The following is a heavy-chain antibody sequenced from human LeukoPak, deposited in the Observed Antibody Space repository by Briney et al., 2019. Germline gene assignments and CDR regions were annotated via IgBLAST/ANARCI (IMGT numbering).Heavy chain of an antibody. D-gene: IGHD3-10*01. CDR1: GFTFSSYS. CDR2: ISSSSSYI. CDR3: ARTSRLLWFGEFTDY. V-gene: IGHV3-21*01. Sequence: GGSLRLSCAASGFTFSSYSMNWVRQAPGKGLEWVSSISSSSSYIYYADSVKGRFTISRDNAKNSLYLQMNSLRAEDTAVYYCARTSRLLWFGEFTDYWGQGTLVTVSS. J-gene: IGHJ4*02.